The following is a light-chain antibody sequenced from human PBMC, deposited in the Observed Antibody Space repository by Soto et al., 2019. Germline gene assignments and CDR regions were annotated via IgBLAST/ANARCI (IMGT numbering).Light chain of an antibody. CDR2: AAS. V-gene: IGKV1-27*01. CDR1: QGISNY. Sequence: DIQMTQSPSSLSASVGDTVTITCRASQGISNYLAWYQQKPGQVPNLLIYAASTLKSGVPSRFSGSGYGTVFALTISSLRPEDVATYYCQKYNNAPRTVGQGTNVQI. J-gene: IGKJ1*01. CDR3: QKYNNAPRT.